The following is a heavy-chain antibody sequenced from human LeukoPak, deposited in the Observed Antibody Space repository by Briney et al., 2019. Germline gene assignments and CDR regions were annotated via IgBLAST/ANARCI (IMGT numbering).Heavy chain of an antibody. CDR1: GFTFSSYW. V-gene: IGHV3-74*01. J-gene: IGHJ6*03. Sequence: GGSLRLSCAASGFTFSSYWMHWVRQAPGKGLVWVSRINSDGSSTSYADSVKGRFTISRDNAKNTLYLQMNSLRAEDTAVYYCARVSTYYDFWSGYYTGYSDYYYYYMDVWGKGTTVTVSS. D-gene: IGHD3-3*01. CDR3: ARVSTYYDFWSGYYTGYSDYYYYYMDV. CDR2: INSDGSST.